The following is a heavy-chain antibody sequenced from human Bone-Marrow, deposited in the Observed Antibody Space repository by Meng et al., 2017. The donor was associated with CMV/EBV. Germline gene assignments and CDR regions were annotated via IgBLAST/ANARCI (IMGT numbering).Heavy chain of an antibody. J-gene: IGHJ4*02. D-gene: IGHD3-3*01. CDR1: GYTFTGYY. CDR3: ARGQLWSGSGDIGY. Sequence: ASVKVSFKASGYTFTGYYMHWVRQAPGQGLEWMGWINPNSGGTNYAQKFQGRVTMTRDTSISTAYMELSRLRSDDPAVDYCARGQLWSGSGDIGYWGQGTLITVSS. V-gene: IGHV1-2*02. CDR2: INPNSGGT.